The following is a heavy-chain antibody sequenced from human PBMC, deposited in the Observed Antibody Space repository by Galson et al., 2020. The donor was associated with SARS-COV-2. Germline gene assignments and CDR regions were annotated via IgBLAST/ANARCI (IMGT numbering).Heavy chain of an antibody. Sequence: SGPTLVKPTQTLTLTCTFSGFSLSTSGMCVSWIRQPPGKALEWLALIDWDDDKYYSTSLNTRLTISKDTSKNQVVLTMTNMDPVDTATYYCARIRLLERDYYYYGMDVWGQGTTVTVSS. CDR1: GFSLSTSGMC. J-gene: IGHJ6*02. D-gene: IGHD1-1*01. CDR3: ARIRLLERDYYYYGMDV. CDR2: IDWDDDK. V-gene: IGHV2-70*01.